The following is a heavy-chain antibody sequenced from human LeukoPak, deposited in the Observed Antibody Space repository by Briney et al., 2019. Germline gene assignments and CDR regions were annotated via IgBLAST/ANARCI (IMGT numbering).Heavy chain of an antibody. D-gene: IGHD5-12*01. V-gene: IGHV4-59*12. CDR2: IYYSGST. Sequence: SETLSLTCTVSGGSISSYYWSWIRQPPGKGLEWIGYIYYSGSTNYNPSLKSRVTISVDTSNNQFSLKLSSVTAADTAVYYCARWGNSGYASGYFDYWGQGTLVTVSS. J-gene: IGHJ4*02. CDR1: GGSISSYY. CDR3: ARWGNSGYASGYFDY.